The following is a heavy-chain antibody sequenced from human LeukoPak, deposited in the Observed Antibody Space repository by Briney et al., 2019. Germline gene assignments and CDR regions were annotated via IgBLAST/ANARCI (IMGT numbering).Heavy chain of an antibody. CDR1: GGTFSNHA. CDR3: ARGRRDPGAGAGVDYYYFYMDV. Sequence: GASVKVSCKTSGGTFSNHAISWVRQAPGQGLEWMGGFIPVFGRAIYAQEFQGRVTITTDESASTAYMELSALTSDDTAVYYCARGRRDPGAGAGVDYYYFYMDVWGKGTTVTVSS. V-gene: IGHV1-69*05. D-gene: IGHD6-19*01. J-gene: IGHJ6*03. CDR2: FIPVFGRA.